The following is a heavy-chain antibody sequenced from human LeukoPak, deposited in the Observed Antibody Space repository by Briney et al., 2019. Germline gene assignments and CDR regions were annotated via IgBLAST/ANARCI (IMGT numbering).Heavy chain of an antibody. Sequence: APVKVSCKTSGYTFTSYAMNWVRQAPGQGLEFMGWINTGTGNPTYAQGFTGRFVSSLDTSVSTAYLQISTLKPEDTAVYYCASFGAHSFDYWGQGTLVTVSS. CDR1: GYTFTSYA. D-gene: IGHD3-10*01. CDR2: INTGTGNP. CDR3: ASFGAHSFDY. J-gene: IGHJ4*02. V-gene: IGHV7-4-1*02.